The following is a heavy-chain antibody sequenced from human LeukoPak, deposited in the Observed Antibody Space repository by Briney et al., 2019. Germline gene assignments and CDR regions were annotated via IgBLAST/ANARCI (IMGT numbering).Heavy chain of an antibody. D-gene: IGHD3-22*01. Sequence: PSETLSLTCAVYGGSFSGYYWSWIRQPPGKGLEWIGEINHSGSTNYNPSLKSRVTISVDTSKNQFSLKLSSVTAADTAVYYCARINYSSGYIRLDYWGQGTLVTVSS. CDR2: INHSGST. V-gene: IGHV4-34*01. J-gene: IGHJ4*02. CDR3: ARINYSSGYIRLDY. CDR1: GGSFSGYY.